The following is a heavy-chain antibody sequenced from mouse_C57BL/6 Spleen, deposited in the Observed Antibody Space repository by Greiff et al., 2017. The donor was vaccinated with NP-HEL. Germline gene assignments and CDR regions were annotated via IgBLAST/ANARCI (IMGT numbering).Heavy chain of an antibody. CDR2: IDPETGGT. Sequence: QVQLQQSGAELVRPGASVTLSCKASGYTFTDYEMHWVKQTPVHGLEWIGAIDPETGGTAYNQKFKGKAILTADKSSSTAYMELRSLTSEDSAVYYCTRSLNWDGFDYWGQGTTLTVSS. CDR1: GYTFTDYE. D-gene: IGHD4-1*02. J-gene: IGHJ2*01. V-gene: IGHV1-15*01. CDR3: TRSLNWDGFDY.